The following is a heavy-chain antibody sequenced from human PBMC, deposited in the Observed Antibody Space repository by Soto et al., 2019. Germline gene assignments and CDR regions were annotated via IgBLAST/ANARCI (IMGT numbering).Heavy chain of an antibody. Sequence: QVQLVESGGGVVQPGRSLRLSCAASGFTFSSYGMHWVRQAPGKGLEWVAVISYDGSNKYYADSVKGRFTISRDNSKNTLYLQMNSLRAEDTAVYYCAKDHGDIVVVVAATGIYLDYWGQGTLVTVSS. J-gene: IGHJ4*02. V-gene: IGHV3-30*18. CDR3: AKDHGDIVVVVAATGIYLDY. CDR2: ISYDGSNK. CDR1: GFTFSSYG. D-gene: IGHD2-15*01.